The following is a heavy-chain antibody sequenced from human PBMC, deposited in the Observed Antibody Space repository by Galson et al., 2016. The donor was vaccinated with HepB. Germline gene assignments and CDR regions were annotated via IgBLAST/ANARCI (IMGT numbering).Heavy chain of an antibody. V-gene: IGHV3-66*01. D-gene: IGHD3-9*01. Sequence: SLRLSCAASGFTFSDYYMNWIRQAPGKGLECVSLIYSGGDTYYADSVKGRFTISRDNSKNTVYLHMNSLRAEDTAVYYCARNVPVTKFGFWGQGTLVTVSS. CDR3: ARNVPVTKFGF. CDR1: GFTFSDYY. CDR2: IYSGGDT. J-gene: IGHJ4*02.